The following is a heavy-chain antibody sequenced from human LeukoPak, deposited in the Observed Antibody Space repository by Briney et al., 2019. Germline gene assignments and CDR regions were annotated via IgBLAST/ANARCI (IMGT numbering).Heavy chain of an antibody. Sequence: SDTLSLTGPVSGVSLRSYYWTWIRQPAGKGLDWIGRIYTTDITKYTPSLKSRDTKSVDTSKNHLSLTQSSVTAPHTAMFHCARARSNDLWSGYSDWFDAWGRGTLVTVSS. D-gene: IGHD3-3*01. CDR2: IYTTDIT. V-gene: IGHV4-4*07. J-gene: IGHJ5*02. CDR1: GVSLRSYY. CDR3: ARARSNDLWSGYSDWFDA.